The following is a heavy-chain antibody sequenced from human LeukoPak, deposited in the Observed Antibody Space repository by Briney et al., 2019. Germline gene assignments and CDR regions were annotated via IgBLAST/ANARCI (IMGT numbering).Heavy chain of an antibody. CDR2: MNPNSGNT. V-gene: IGHV1-8*01. CDR1: GYTFTSYD. CDR3: ARLKAWQQLPGYYGMDV. Sequence: EASVKVSCKASGYTFTSYDINWVRQATGQGLEWMGWMNPNSGNTGYAQKFQGRVTMTRNTSISTAYMELSSLRSEDTAVYYCARLKAWQQLPGYYGMDVWGQGTTVTVSS. J-gene: IGHJ6*02. D-gene: IGHD6-13*01.